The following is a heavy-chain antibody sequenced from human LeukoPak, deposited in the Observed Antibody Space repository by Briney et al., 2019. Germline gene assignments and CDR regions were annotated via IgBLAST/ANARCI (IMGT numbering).Heavy chain of an antibody. Sequence: PSQTLSLTCTVSGGSIGSGGYYWSWIRQPPGKGLEWIGYIYYSGSTYYNPSLKSRVTISVDTSKNQFPLKLSSVTAADTAVYYCARDHYGSGMFDYWGQGTLVTVSS. CDR1: GGSIGSGGYY. D-gene: IGHD3-10*01. CDR3: ARDHYGSGMFDY. J-gene: IGHJ4*02. V-gene: IGHV4-30-4*08. CDR2: IYYSGST.